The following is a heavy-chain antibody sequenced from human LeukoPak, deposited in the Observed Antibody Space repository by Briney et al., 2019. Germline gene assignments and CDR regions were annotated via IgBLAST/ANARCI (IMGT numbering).Heavy chain of an antibody. CDR2: ISWNSGSI. CDR3: AKVPGWFGDYYGMDV. D-gene: IGHD3-10*01. V-gene: IGHV3-9*01. Sequence: PGGSLRLSCAASGFTFDDYAMHWVRQAPGKGLEWVSGISWNSGSIGYADSVKGRFTVSRDNAMNSLYLQMNSLRAEDTALYYCAKVPGWFGDYYGMDVWGQGTTVTVSS. CDR1: GFTFDDYA. J-gene: IGHJ6*02.